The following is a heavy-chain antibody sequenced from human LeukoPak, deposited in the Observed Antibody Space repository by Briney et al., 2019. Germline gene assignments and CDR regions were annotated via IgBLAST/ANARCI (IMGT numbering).Heavy chain of an antibody. CDR3: AKDLARRGLYSSSSDYYYMDV. J-gene: IGHJ6*03. CDR2: INPSGGST. Sequence: ASVKVSCKASGYTFTSYYMHWVRQAPGQGLERMGTINPSGGSTSYAQKFQGRVTMTRDTSTSTVYMELSSLRSEDTAVYYCAKDLARRGLYSSSSDYYYMDVWGKGTTVTVSS. D-gene: IGHD6-6*01. CDR1: GYTFTSYY. V-gene: IGHV1-46*01.